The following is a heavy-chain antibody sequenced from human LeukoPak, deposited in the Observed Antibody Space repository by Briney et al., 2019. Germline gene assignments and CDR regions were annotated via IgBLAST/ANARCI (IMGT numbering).Heavy chain of an antibody. J-gene: IGHJ4*02. CDR1: GFTFSSSA. Sequence: PGGSLRLSCAASGFTFSSSAMSWVRQATGKGLEWVSSISGSGSGGSTYYADSVKGRFTISRDNSKNPLYLQMNSLRAEDTAVYYCARGGEGYDSSGYYFWYFDYWGQGTLVTVSS. CDR3: ARGGEGYDSSGYYFWYFDY. V-gene: IGHV3-23*01. CDR2: ISGSGSGGST. D-gene: IGHD3-22*01.